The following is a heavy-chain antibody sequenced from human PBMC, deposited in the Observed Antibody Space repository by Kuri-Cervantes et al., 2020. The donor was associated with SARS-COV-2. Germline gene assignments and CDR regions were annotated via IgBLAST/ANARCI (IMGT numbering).Heavy chain of an antibody. Sequence: GSLRLSCAVYGGSFSGYYWSWIRQPPGKGLEWIGYIYYSGSTNYNPSLKSRVTISVDTSKNQFSLKLSSVTAADTAVYYCARTGGFGTTVTTWGWFDPWGQGTLVTVSS. J-gene: IGHJ5*02. CDR3: ARTGGFGTTVTTWGWFDP. CDR2: IYYSGST. CDR1: GGSFSGYY. D-gene: IGHD4-11*01. V-gene: IGHV4-59*08.